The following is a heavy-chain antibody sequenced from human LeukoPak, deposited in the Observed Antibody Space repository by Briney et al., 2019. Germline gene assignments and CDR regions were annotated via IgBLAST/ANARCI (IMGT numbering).Heavy chain of an antibody. CDR2: IYTSGST. D-gene: IGHD3-3*01. CDR1: GGSISSYY. V-gene: IGHV4-4*07. Sequence: ASETLSLTCTVSGGSISSYYWSWIRQPAGKGLEWIGRIYTSGSTNYNPSLKSRVTMSVDTSKNQFSLKLSSVTAAGTAVYYCARELHVLRFLEWFPGNYYYYYMDVWGKGTTVTVSS. CDR3: ARELHVLRFLEWFPGNYYYYYMDV. J-gene: IGHJ6*03.